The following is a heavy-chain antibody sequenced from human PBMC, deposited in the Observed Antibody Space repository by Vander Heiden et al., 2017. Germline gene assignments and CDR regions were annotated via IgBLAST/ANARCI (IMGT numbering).Heavy chain of an antibody. CDR2: ISGTGNTA. J-gene: IGHJ4*02. CDR1: GLTLSRSA. D-gene: IGHD5-12*01. Sequence: EVKLLESGGGLVQPGGSLRLSCVRSGLTLSRSAMGWVRQPPAKGLEWVAAISGTGNTANYADSVKGRFTISRDNSKNMLFLDMNSLRAEDTGVYFCAKDPYSYGYDIVTYFDCWGQGTQVTVSS. CDR3: AKDPYSYGYDIVTYFDC. V-gene: IGHV3-23*01.